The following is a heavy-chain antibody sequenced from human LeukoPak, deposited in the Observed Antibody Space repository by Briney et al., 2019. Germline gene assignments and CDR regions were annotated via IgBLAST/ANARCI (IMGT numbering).Heavy chain of an antibody. V-gene: IGHV3-7*01. Sequence: GGSLRLSCAASGVTFSSYWMNWVRQAPGKGLEWVANIKQDGSEKYYVDSVKGRFTISRDNAKNSLYLQMNSLRAEDTAVYYCARGYCSSTSCYVRDYYGVDVWGKGTTVTVSS. D-gene: IGHD2-2*01. CDR1: GVTFSSYW. J-gene: IGHJ6*04. CDR2: IKQDGSEK. CDR3: ARGYCSSTSCYVRDYYGVDV.